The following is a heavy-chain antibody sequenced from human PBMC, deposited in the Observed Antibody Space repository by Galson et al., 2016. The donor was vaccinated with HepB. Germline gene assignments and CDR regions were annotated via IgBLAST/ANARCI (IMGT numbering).Heavy chain of an antibody. J-gene: IGHJ4*02. CDR2: INAGNGNT. Sequence: SVKVSCKASGYTFTSYAMHWVRQAPGQRLEWMGWINAGNGNTKYSQKFQGRVTITRDTSASTAYMELSSLRSEDTAVYYCARLGRYCSGGSYYSIFDYWGQGTLVTVSS. CDR1: GYTFTSYA. CDR3: ARLGRYCSGGSYYSIFDY. V-gene: IGHV1-3*01. D-gene: IGHD2-15*01.